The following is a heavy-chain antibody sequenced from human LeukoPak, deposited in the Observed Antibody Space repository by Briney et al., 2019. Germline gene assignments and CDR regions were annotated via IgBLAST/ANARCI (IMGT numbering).Heavy chain of an antibody. CDR1: GFTVSSSY. V-gene: IGHV3-53*01. Sequence: GGSLRLSCAASGFTVSSSYMYWVRQAPGKGLEWVSFFYRGETTYYAESVRGRFTISRDNSKNTLYLQMNSLRAEDTAVYYCARELAGYDILTGSYFDSWGQGTLVTVSS. J-gene: IGHJ4*02. CDR2: FYRGETT. D-gene: IGHD3-9*01. CDR3: ARELAGYDILTGSYFDS.